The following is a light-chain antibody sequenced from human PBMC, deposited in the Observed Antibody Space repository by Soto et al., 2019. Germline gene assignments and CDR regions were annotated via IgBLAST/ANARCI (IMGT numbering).Light chain of an antibody. J-gene: IGLJ1*01. V-gene: IGLV2-14*01. Sequence: QSALTQPASVSGSPGQSITISCTGTTSDIGGSTYVSWYQQLPGKAPKLMIYEVTNRPSGVSNRFSGSKSGNTASLTISGLLTEDEADYYCSSYSNSGTLDYVFGNGTKLTVL. CDR3: SSYSNSGTLDYV. CDR1: TSDIGGSTY. CDR2: EVT.